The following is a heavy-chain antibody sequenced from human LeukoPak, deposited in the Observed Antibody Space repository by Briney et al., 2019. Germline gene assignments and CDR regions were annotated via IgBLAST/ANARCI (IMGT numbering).Heavy chain of an antibody. CDR1: GFTFSSYG. CDR3: AKDSNYNWNYAWFDP. Sequence: GGSLRLSCAASGFTFSSYGMHWVRQAPGKGLEWVAFIRYDGSNKYYADSVKGRFTISRDNSKNTLYLQMNSLRAEDTAVYYCAKDSNYNWNYAWFDPWGQGTLVTVSS. V-gene: IGHV3-30*02. D-gene: IGHD1-7*01. CDR2: IRYDGSNK. J-gene: IGHJ5*02.